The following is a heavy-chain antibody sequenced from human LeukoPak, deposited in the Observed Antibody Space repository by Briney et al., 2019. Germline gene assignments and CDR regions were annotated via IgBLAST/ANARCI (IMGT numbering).Heavy chain of an antibody. D-gene: IGHD2/OR15-2a*01. CDR3: ARDRPNILGLDP. Sequence: GGSLRLSCITSGFAFNTYAMHWVRQAPGKGLEWISYISPASNTIYYADSVKGRFTISRDNAKNSVFLQKSSLRDEDTAVYYCARDRPNILGLDPWGQGTLVTVSS. V-gene: IGHV3-48*02. CDR1: GFAFNTYA. J-gene: IGHJ5*02. CDR2: ISPASNTI.